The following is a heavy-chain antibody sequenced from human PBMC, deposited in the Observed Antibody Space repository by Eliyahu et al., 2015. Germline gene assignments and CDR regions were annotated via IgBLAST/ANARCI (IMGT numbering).Heavy chain of an antibody. D-gene: IGHD1-14*01. J-gene: IGHJ2*01. V-gene: IGHV1-46*01. Sequence: YGQKFQGRVTMTRDTSTSTVYMELSSLRSEDTAVYYCARGPKNVRYNWNHGSYWYFDLWGRGTLVTVSS. CDR3: ARGPKNVRYNWNHGSYWYFDL.